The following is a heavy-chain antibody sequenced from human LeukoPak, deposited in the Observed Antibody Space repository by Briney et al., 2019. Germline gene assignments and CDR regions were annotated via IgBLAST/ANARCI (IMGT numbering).Heavy chain of an antibody. V-gene: IGHV3-23*01. CDR2: ISSSGADT. D-gene: IGHD2-21*02. CDR1: GFTFNAYA. Sequence: GGSLRLSCAASGFTFNAYAMTWVRQVPGRGPEWVSAISSSGADTHYADSAKGRFTISRDNSKNTLYLQMNSLRAEDTAVYYCSKRGSDSPSCFQHWGQGTLVTVSS. CDR3: SKRGSDSPSCFQH. J-gene: IGHJ1*01.